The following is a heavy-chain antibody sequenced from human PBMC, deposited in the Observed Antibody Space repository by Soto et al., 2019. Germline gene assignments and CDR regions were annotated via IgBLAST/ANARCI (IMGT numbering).Heavy chain of an antibody. V-gene: IGHV3-11*01. CDR2: ISSSGSTI. J-gene: IGHJ4*02. D-gene: IGHD3-22*01. CDR3: ARDTSYYYDSSGYPGY. CDR1: GFTFSDYY. Sequence: PGGSLRLSCASSGFTFSDYYMSWIGQAPGEGLEWVSYISSSGSTIYYADSVKGRFTISRDNANNSLYLQMNSLRAEDTAVYYCARDTSYYYDSSGYPGYWGQGTLVTVSS.